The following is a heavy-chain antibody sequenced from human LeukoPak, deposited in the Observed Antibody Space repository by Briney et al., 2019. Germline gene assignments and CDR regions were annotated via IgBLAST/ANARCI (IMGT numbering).Heavy chain of an antibody. V-gene: IGHV3-30*03. J-gene: IGHJ4*02. CDR2: ISYDGSNT. CDR3: ATDRAIGYSYGGIDY. Sequence: PGRSLRLSCAASGFTFSSYGMHWVRQAPGKGLDWVAVISYDGSNTYYADSVKGRFTISRDNSKNTLYLQMNSLRAEDTALYYCATDRAIGYSYGGIDYWGQGALVTVSS. CDR1: GFTFSSYG. D-gene: IGHD5-18*01.